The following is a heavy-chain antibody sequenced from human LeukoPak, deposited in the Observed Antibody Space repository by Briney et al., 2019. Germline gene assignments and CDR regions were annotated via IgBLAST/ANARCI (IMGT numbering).Heavy chain of an antibody. CDR1: GGSFSGYY. CDR3: ARGGIVVVPAAQYYFDY. CDR2: INHSGST. Sequence: SETLSLTCAVYGGSFSGYYWSWIRQPPGKGLEWIGEINHSGSTNYNPSLKSRVTISVDTSKNQFSLKLSSVTAADTAVYYCARGGIVVVPAAQYYFDYWGQGTLVTASS. V-gene: IGHV4-34*01. J-gene: IGHJ4*02. D-gene: IGHD2-2*01.